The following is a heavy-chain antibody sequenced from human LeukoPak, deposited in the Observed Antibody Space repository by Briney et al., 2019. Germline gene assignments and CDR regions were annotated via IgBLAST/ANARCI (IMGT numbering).Heavy chain of an antibody. Sequence: GGSLRLSCAASGFTFGNYAMSWVRQTPGKGLEWVPHIIGSVPSTFYAESVKGRFTISRDNSKNTLYLQMNSLRADDTAVYYCAKGGYDYVEVGYFDYWGQGVLVTVSS. J-gene: IGHJ4*02. V-gene: IGHV3-23*01. CDR2: IIGSVPST. CDR1: GFTFGNYA. D-gene: IGHD5-12*01. CDR3: AKGGYDYVEVGYFDY.